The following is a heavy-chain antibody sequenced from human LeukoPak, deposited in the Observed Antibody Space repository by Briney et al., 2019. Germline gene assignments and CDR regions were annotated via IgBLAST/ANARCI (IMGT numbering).Heavy chain of an antibody. CDR2: TYYRSKWFN. Sequence: SQTLSLTCAISGDSVSSNSVVWNWIRQSPSRGLEWLGRTYYRSKWFNDYAESVKSRITINPDTSKNQFSLQLSSVTPEDTAVYYCARDQYGLDYWGQGTLVTVSS. CDR1: GDSVSSNSVV. J-gene: IGHJ4*02. D-gene: IGHD2-8*01. CDR3: ARDQYGLDY. V-gene: IGHV6-1*01.